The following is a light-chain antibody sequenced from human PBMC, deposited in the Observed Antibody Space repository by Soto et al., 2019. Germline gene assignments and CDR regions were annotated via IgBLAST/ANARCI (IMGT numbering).Light chain of an antibody. CDR2: RAS. J-gene: IGKJ2*01. CDR3: QQYFTSPPMYT. V-gene: IGKV3-20*01. Sequence: EIVLTQSPDTLSLYPGERAILSCRASQSVSANYLAWYQQKPGQAPRLLIYRASNRATGIPDRFSGSGSATDFSLTISGVEPEDFAVYYCQQYFTSPPMYTFCQGTKLQIK. CDR1: QSVSANY.